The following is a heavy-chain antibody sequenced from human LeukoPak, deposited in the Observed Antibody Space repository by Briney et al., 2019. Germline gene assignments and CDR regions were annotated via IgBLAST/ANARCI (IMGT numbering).Heavy chain of an antibody. D-gene: IGHD6-13*01. CDR1: GGSISSYY. CDR3: ARAVYTDSSWYVDY. J-gene: IGHJ4*02. Sequence: SETLSLTCTVSGGSISSYYWSWIRQPPGKGLEWIGYIYYSGSTNYNPSLTSRVTISVDTSKNQFSLKLSSVTAADTAVYYCARAVYTDSSWYVDYWGQGTLVTVSS. CDR2: IYYSGST. V-gene: IGHV4-59*01.